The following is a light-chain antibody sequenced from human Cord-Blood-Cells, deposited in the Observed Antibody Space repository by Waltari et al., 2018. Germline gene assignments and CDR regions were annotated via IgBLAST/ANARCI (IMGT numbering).Light chain of an antibody. CDR2: EGS. J-gene: IGLJ2*01. Sequence: QSALTQPASVSGSPGQSITISCTGTSSDVGSYQLVSWYQQHPGKAPKLMIYEGSKRPSGVYKRFSGSKSGNTASLTISGLQAEDEADYYCCSYAGSSTFVVFGGGTKLTVL. CDR3: CSYAGSSTFVV. V-gene: IGLV2-23*03. CDR1: SSDVGSYQL.